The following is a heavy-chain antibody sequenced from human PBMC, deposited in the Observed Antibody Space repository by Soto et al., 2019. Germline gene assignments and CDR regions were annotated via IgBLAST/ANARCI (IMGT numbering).Heavy chain of an antibody. CDR1: GFTFSSYS. D-gene: IGHD2-15*01. J-gene: IGHJ4*02. CDR2: ISSSSSYI. Sequence: PGGSLRLSCAASGFTFSSYSMNWVRQAPGKGLEWVSSISSSSSYIYYADSVKGRFTISRDNAKNSLYLQMNSLRAEDTAVYYCARDLSCSGGSCFPDYWGQGTLVTVSS. V-gene: IGHV3-21*01. CDR3: ARDLSCSGGSCFPDY.